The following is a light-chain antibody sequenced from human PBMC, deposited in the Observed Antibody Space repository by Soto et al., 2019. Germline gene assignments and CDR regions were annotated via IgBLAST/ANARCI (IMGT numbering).Light chain of an antibody. CDR3: QQYNNWPPYT. V-gene: IGKV3-15*01. Sequence: DIVMTPSPAPLSVSPGERAPLSCRARPSVTSNFAWYQQRPGQAPRLLIYGASTRATGVPARFSGSGSGTEFTLTISSLQSEDFAVYYCQQYNNWPPYTFGQGTKLEI. J-gene: IGKJ2*01. CDR1: PSVTSN. CDR2: GAS.